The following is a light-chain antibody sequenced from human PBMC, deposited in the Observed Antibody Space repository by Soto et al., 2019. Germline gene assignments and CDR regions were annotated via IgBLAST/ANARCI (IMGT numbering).Light chain of an antibody. J-gene: IGKJ5*01. CDR1: QSVSSY. CDR2: DXS. CDR3: QXXXXXXT. Sequence: EIVLTQSPATLSLSPGERAXXXXRASQSVSSYLAWYQQKPGQAXRLLIYDXSNRATGXXARFSGSGSGTDFTLTXXSXXPEDFAVYXXQXXXXXXTXGQGTRLEIK. V-gene: IGKV3-11*01.